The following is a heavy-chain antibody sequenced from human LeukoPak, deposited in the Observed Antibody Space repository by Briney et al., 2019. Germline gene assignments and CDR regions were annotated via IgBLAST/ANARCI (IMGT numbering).Heavy chain of an antibody. D-gene: IGHD3-22*01. CDR1: GFIFSTYS. Sequence: PGGSLRLSCAASGFIFSTYSMNWVRQAPGKGLEWVSSISSSTSYIYYADSVKGRFTISRDNAKNSLYLQMNSLRAEGTALYYCAKSIRGDYYDSSGQFDYWGQGTLVTVSS. CDR2: ISSSTSYI. V-gene: IGHV3-21*04. CDR3: AKSIRGDYYDSSGQFDY. J-gene: IGHJ4*02.